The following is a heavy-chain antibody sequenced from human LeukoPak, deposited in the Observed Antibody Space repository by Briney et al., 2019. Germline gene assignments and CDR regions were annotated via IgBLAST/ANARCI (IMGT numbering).Heavy chain of an antibody. CDR3: AKDMELRYFDPLGYFDL. V-gene: IGHV3-9*01. Sequence: PGGSLRLSCAASGFTFDDYAMHWVRQAPGKGLEWVSGISWNSGSIGYADSVKGRFTISRDNAKNSLYLQMNSLRAEDTALYYCAKDMELRYFDPLGYFDLWGRGTLVTVSS. CDR1: GFTFDDYA. J-gene: IGHJ2*01. CDR2: ISWNSGSI. D-gene: IGHD3-9*01.